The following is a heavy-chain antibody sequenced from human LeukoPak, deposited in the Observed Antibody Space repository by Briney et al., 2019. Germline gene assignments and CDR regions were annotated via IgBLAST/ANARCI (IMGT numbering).Heavy chain of an antibody. V-gene: IGHV3-21*01. Sequence: GGSLRLSCAASGFTFSSYSMNWVRQTPGKGLEWVSSISSSSSYIYYADSVKGRFTISRDNAKNSLYLQMNSLRAEDTAVYYCAELGITMIGGVWGKGTTVTVSS. J-gene: IGHJ6*04. CDR2: ISSSSSYI. CDR3: AELGITMIGGV. CDR1: GFTFSSYS. D-gene: IGHD3-10*02.